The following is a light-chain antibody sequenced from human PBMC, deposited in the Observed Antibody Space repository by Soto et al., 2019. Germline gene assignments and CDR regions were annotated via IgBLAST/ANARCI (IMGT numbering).Light chain of an antibody. V-gene: IGKV1-5*01. CDR1: QSISSW. J-gene: IGKJ2*01. CDR3: QQYNSYSYT. Sequence: DIQMTQSPSTLSASVGDRVTITCRASQSISSWLAWYQQKPGKAPKLLIYDASTLDSGVPSTFSGSVSGTEVTLTISSLQPDDFATYYCQQYNSYSYTFGQGTKLDIK. CDR2: DAS.